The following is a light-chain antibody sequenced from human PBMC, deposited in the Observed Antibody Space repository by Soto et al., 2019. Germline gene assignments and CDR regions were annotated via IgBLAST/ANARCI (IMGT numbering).Light chain of an antibody. Sequence: QSVLTQPASVSGSPGQSITMSCTGASSDVGSSKYVSWYQHHPGKGPKLMIYEVSKRPSGVSNRFSGSKTGNTASLTISGLQAEDEADYYCFSHRSGDSHVFGTGTKLTVL. V-gene: IGLV2-14*01. CDR3: FSHRSGDSHV. J-gene: IGLJ1*01. CDR1: SSDVGSSKY. CDR2: EVS.